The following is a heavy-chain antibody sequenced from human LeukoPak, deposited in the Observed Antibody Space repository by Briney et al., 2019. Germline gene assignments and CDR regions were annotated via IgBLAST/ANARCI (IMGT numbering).Heavy chain of an antibody. CDR1: GFTFSNYW. J-gene: IGHJ4*02. CDR3: ARGSHWNAGHYFDY. V-gene: IGHV3-74*01. Sequence: GGSLRLSCAASGFTFSNYWMHWVRQAPGKGLVWVSRINSDGINTSYADSVKGRFTISRDNAKNTLNLQMNSLRAEDTAVYYCARGSHWNAGHYFDYWGQGTLVTVSS. D-gene: IGHD1-1*01. CDR2: INSDGINT.